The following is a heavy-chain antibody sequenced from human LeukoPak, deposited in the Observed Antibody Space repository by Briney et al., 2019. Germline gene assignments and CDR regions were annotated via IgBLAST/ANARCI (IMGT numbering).Heavy chain of an antibody. J-gene: IGHJ4*02. CDR1: GGSISSYY. V-gene: IGHV4-59*01. CDR3: ARDRGFYDSGSSPYYFDH. CDR2: IYSSGST. D-gene: IGHD3-10*01. Sequence: SETLSLTRSASGGSISSYYMSWIRQPPGKGLEWIGYIYSSGSTNYNPSLKSRVTISIDTSKNQFSLKLSSVTAADTAVYFCARDRGFYDSGSSPYYFDHWGQGSLVTVSS.